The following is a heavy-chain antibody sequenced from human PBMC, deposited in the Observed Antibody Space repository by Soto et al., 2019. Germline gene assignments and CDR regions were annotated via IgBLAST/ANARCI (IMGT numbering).Heavy chain of an antibody. V-gene: IGHV3-23*01. CDR3: AKSAYDYVWGSYRYYFDY. J-gene: IGHJ4*02. CDR2: ISGSGGST. CDR1: GFTFSSYA. D-gene: IGHD3-16*02. Sequence: GSLRLSCAASGFTFSSYAMSWVRQAPGKGLEWVSAISGSGGSTYYADSVKGRFTISRDNSKNTLYLQMNSLRAEDTAVYYCAKSAYDYVWGSYRYYFDYWGQGPLVTVSS.